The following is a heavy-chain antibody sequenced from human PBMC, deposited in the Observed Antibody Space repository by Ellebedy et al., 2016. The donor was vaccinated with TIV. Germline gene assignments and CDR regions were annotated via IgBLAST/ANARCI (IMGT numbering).Heavy chain of an antibody. Sequence: MPSETLSLTCTVSGGSISSYYWSWIRQPPGKGLEWIGYIYYSGSTNYNPSLKSRVTISVDTSKNQFSLKLSSVTAADTAVYYCAREDYDILTGYPKLDYWGQGTLVTVSS. CDR1: GGSISSYY. D-gene: IGHD3-9*01. CDR2: IYYSGST. J-gene: IGHJ4*02. V-gene: IGHV4-59*12. CDR3: AREDYDILTGYPKLDY.